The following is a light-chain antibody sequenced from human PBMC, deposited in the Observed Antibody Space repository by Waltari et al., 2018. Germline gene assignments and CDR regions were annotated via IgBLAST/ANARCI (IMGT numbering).Light chain of an antibody. CDR1: QSIRKY. V-gene: IGKV1-39*01. CDR2: SAS. Sequence: DIQMTQSPSSLSASVGDRVTITCRASQSIRKYLNWYQQKPGKAPKLLIYSASSLQSGVPSRFRGSGSGTDFTLTISSLQPEDFANYDCQQSYTTPFTFGPGTKVDIK. J-gene: IGKJ3*01. CDR3: QQSYTTPFT.